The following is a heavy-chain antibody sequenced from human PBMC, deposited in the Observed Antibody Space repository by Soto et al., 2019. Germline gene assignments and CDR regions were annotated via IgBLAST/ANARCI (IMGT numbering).Heavy chain of an antibody. CDR3: ARMGQYYDILTGYWSGYYFDY. CDR2: IDWDDDK. V-gene: IGHV2-70*11. CDR1: GCSISSGGYS. D-gene: IGHD3-9*01. Sequence: TLSLTCAVSGCSISSGGYSWSWIRQPPGKGLEWLARIDWDDDKYYSTSLKTRLTISKDTSKNQVVLTMTNMDPVDTATYYCARMGQYYDILTGYWSGYYFDYWGQGTLVTVSS. J-gene: IGHJ4*02.